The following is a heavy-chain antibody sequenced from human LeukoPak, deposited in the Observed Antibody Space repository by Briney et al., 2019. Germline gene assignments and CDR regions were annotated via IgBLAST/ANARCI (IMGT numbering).Heavy chain of an antibody. CDR3: AKAWSGLSDLDY. CDR2: ISYNGSNK. CDR1: GFTFSNYG. V-gene: IGHV3-30*18. D-gene: IGHD3-3*01. Sequence: PGGSLRLSCAASGFTFSNYGMYWVRQAPGKGLEWVAVISYNGSNKYYADSVKGRFTISRDNSKNTLYLQMNSLRDEDTAVYYCAKAWSGLSDLDYWGQGTLVTVSS. J-gene: IGHJ4*02.